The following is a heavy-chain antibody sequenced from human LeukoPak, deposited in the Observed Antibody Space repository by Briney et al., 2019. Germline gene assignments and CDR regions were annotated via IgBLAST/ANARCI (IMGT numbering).Heavy chain of an antibody. V-gene: IGHV1-69*13. J-gene: IGHJ4*02. D-gene: IGHD2-2*02. CDR2: IIPIFGTA. Sequence: SVTVSFKASGGTFSSYAISWVRQAPGQGLEWMGGIIPIFGTANYAQKFQGRVTITADESTSTAYMELSSLRSEDTAVYYCARDRSPDCSSTSCYTSDYWGQGTLVTVSS. CDR3: ARDRSPDCSSTSCYTSDY. CDR1: GGTFSSYA.